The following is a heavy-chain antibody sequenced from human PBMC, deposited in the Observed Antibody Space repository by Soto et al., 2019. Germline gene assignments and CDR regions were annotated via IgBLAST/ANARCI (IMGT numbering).Heavy chain of an antibody. J-gene: IGHJ4*02. CDR2: IYHSGST. CDR3: ARTTPTYYYDSSGYYN. CDR1: GGSISSSNW. D-gene: IGHD3-22*01. Sequence: PSETLSLTCAVSGGSISSSNWWSWVRQPPGKGLEWIGEIYHSGSTNYNPSLKSRVTISVDKFKNQFSLKRSSVTAADTAVYYCARTTPTYYYDSSGYYNWGQGTLVTVSS. V-gene: IGHV4-4*02.